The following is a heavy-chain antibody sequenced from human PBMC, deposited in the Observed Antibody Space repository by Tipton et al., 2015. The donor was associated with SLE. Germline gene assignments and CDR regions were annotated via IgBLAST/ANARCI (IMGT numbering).Heavy chain of an antibody. CDR1: GGSISNYY. V-gene: IGHV4-59*08. CDR3: ARGELGQLPSYWYFDL. Sequence: LSLTCTVSGGSISNYYWSWIRQPPGKGLEWIGYIYYSGNTNYNPSLKSRVTLSVDRSKKQLSLKLTYVTAADTAVYYCARGELGQLPSYWYFDLWGRGTLVTVSS. J-gene: IGHJ2*01. CDR2: IYYSGNT. D-gene: IGHD3-16*01.